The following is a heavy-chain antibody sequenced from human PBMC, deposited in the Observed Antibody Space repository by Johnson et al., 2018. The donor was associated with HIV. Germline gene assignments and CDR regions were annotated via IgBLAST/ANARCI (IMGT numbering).Heavy chain of an antibody. V-gene: IGHV3-30-3*01. J-gene: IGHJ3*02. D-gene: IGHD3-10*01. Sequence: QVQLVESGGGVVQPGKSLRLSCAASGFTFSTYDMHWVRQAPGKGLEWVAVISYDGANKYYADSVKGRFTISRDNSKNTLYLQMNSLRAEDTAVYYCAGGYGSGSGDAFDIWGQGTMVTVSS. CDR1: GFTFSTYD. CDR3: AGGYGSGSGDAFDI. CDR2: ISYDGANK.